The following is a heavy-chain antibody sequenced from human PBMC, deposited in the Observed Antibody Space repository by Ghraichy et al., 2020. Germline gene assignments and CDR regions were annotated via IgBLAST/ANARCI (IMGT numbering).Heavy chain of an antibody. CDR2: INPNTGDT. CDR1: GYTFTGYD. D-gene: IGHD3-16*01. J-gene: IGHJ4*02. Sequence: ASVKVSCKTSGYTFTGYDLHWVRQPPGQGLEWMGKINPNTGDTNYAQNFQGRVTLTRDTSIATAYMELSSLGSDDTALYYCATNQMGLYTGLDYWGQGTPVIVSS. V-gene: IGHV1-2*02. CDR3: ATNQMGLYTGLDY.